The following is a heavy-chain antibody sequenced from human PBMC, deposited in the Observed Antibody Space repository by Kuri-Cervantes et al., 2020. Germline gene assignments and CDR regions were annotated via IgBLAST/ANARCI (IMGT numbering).Heavy chain of an antibody. Sequence: GESLKISCAASGFTFSSYEMNWVRQTPGNGLVWVSFINGDGSNTMYADSVKGRFTISRDNAKNTLYLQMNSLRAEDTAVYYCARVRSPHVRAVAGTEMDYWGQGTLVTVSS. J-gene: IGHJ4*02. CDR1: GFTFSSYE. V-gene: IGHV3-74*03. D-gene: IGHD6-19*01. CDR2: INGDGSNT. CDR3: ARVRSPHVRAVAGTEMDY.